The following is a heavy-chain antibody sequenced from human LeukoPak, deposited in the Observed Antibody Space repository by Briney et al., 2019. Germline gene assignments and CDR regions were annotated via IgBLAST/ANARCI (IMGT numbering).Heavy chain of an antibody. CDR1: GFTFSSYW. CDR3: AKRGTRFLEWGTD. D-gene: IGHD3-3*01. V-gene: IGHV3-23*01. CDR2: ISGSGGST. J-gene: IGHJ4*02. Sequence: GGSLRLSCAASGFTFSSYWMSWVRQAPGKGLEWVSAISGSGGSTYYADSVKGRFTISRDNSKNTLYLQMNSLRAEDTAVYYCAKRGTRFLEWGTDWGQGTLVTVSS.